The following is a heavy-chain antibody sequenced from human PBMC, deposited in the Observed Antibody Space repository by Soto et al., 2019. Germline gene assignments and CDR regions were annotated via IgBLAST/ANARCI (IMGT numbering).Heavy chain of an antibody. CDR2: STYNGGT. D-gene: IGHD3-10*01. J-gene: IGHJ4*02. Sequence: QLQLQESGPGLVKPSETVSLTCTVSTDSSRINNSYWGWIRPPPGKGLQWIGSSTYNGGTFYNPFLKGRVVLSFDTSKKHSSLQVTSVTAADTAVYFCARPRIEVVWRGFDFWGQGSPVTVSS. CDR3: ARPRIEVVWRGFDF. V-gene: IGHV4-39*01. CDR1: TDSSRINNSY.